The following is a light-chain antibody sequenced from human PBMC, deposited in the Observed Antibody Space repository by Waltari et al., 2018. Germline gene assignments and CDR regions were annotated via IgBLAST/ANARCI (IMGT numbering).Light chain of an antibody. V-gene: IGKV4-1*01. Sequence: DIVMTQSPDSLAVSLGERATLNCKSSQSVLYSPDNKNYLAWYQQKPGQPPKALIYWASTRESGVPDRFSGSGSGTDFTLTISSLQAEDVAVYYCQQYYTIPRTFGQGTKLEIK. CDR1: QSVLYSPDNKNY. CDR3: QQYYTIPRT. J-gene: IGKJ2*01. CDR2: WAS.